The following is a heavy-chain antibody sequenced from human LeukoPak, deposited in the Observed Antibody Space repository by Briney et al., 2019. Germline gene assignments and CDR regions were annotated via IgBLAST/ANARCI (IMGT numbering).Heavy chain of an antibody. J-gene: IGHJ1*01. Sequence: PSETLSLTCTVSGGSVSSGSYYWSGIRQPPGKGLEWIGYIYYSGSTNYNPSLKSRVTISVDTSKNQFSLKLSSVTAADTAVYYCATPDYGGDSGGEYFQHWGQGTLVTVSS. CDR3: ATPDYGGDSGGEYFQH. D-gene: IGHD4-23*01. CDR1: GGSVSSGSYY. CDR2: IYYSGST. V-gene: IGHV4-61*01.